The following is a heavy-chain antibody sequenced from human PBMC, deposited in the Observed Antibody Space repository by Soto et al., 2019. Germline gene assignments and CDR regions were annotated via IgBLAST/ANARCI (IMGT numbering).Heavy chain of an antibody. CDR3: AKDRGRGYDWFDS. CDR1: GFTFSSYA. Sequence: EVQLLESGGGLVQPGGSLRLSCAASGFTFSSYAMSWVRQAPGKGLEWVSAISGIGGSTFYADSVKGRFTISRDTSKKTMFLQMNSLRAEDTAVYYCAKDRGRGYDWFDSWGQGTLVTVSS. D-gene: IGHD5-12*01. CDR2: ISGIGGST. J-gene: IGHJ5*01. V-gene: IGHV3-23*01.